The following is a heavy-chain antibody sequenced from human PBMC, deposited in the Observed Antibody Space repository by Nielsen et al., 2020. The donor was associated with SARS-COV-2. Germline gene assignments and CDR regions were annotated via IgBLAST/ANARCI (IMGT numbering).Heavy chain of an antibody. CDR3: ARVAAVAGIYFDY. D-gene: IGHD6-19*01. J-gene: IGHJ4*02. CDR1: GYTFTSYA. Sequence: SVKVSCKASGYTFTSYAISWVRQAPGQGLEWMGGIIPIFGTANYAQKFQGRVTITADESTSTAYMELSSLRSEDTAVYYCARVAAVAGIYFDYWGQGTLVTVSS. V-gene: IGHV1-69*13. CDR2: IIPIFGTA.